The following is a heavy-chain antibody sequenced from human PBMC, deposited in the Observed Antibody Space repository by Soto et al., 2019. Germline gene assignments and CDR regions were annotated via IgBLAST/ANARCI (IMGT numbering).Heavy chain of an antibody. CDR2: IIPIFGTA. CDR3: ARDPDYDFWSGYPKTSPHYYYGMDV. V-gene: IGHV1-69*01. D-gene: IGHD3-3*01. CDR1: GGTFSSYA. Sequence: QVQLVQSGAEVKKPGSSVKVSCKASGGTFSSYAISWVRQAPGQGLEWMGGIIPIFGTANYAQKFQGRGTITADESTSTAYMELSSLRSEDTAVYSCARDPDYDFWSGYPKTSPHYYYGMDVWGQGNTVTGSS. J-gene: IGHJ6*02.